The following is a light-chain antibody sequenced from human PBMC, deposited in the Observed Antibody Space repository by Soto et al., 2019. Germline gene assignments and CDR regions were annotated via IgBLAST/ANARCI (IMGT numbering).Light chain of an antibody. Sequence: DIQMTQSPSSLSASVGDSVTITCRPSQDIRNDLGWFQVKPGKAPKSLIYAATYLQNGVPSRFSGTGSGADFTLTSSSLQPEDFPTYYCQQNFNFPRTFGQGTKVDIK. J-gene: IGKJ1*01. V-gene: IGKV1-17*01. CDR1: QDIRND. CDR3: QQNFNFPRT. CDR2: AAT.